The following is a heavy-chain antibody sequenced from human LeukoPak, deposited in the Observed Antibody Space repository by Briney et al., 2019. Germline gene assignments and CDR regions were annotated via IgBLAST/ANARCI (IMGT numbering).Heavy chain of an antibody. V-gene: IGHV3-9*01. D-gene: IGHD6-19*01. CDR1: GFSFDAYA. Sequence: GRSLRLSCAASGFSFDAYAIHWVRQAPGKGLEWVSGISWNSGSIVYADSVKGRFTISRDNAKNSLYLQMNSLRPEDTAFYYCAKDMRFQYNGGWYYLDYWGPGTLVTVSS. CDR3: AKDMRFQYNGGWYYLDY. CDR2: ISWNSGSI. J-gene: IGHJ4*02.